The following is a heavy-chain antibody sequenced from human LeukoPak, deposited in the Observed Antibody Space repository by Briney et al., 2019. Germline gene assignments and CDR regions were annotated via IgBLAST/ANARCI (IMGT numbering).Heavy chain of an antibody. CDR3: ARVTGYTIEDYFDY. CDR1: GGSISSYY. CDR2: IYYSGST. V-gene: IGHV4-59*01. J-gene: IGHJ4*02. Sequence: PSETLSLTCTVSGGSISSYYWSWIRRPPGKGLEWIGYIYYSGSTNYNPSLKSRVTISVKTSKNQFSLKLRSVTAADTAVYYCARVTGYTIEDYFDYWGQGTLVSVSS. D-gene: IGHD3-9*01.